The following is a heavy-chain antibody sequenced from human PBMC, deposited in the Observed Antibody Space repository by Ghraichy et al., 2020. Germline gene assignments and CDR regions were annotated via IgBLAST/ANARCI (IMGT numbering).Heavy chain of an antibody. CDR1: GFTFSSYW. D-gene: IGHD6-6*01. CDR2: INQDGSEK. CDR3: ARGVAALGWYFDL. V-gene: IGHV3-7*03. J-gene: IGHJ2*01. Sequence: GGSLRLSCAASGFTFSSYWMSWVRQAPGKGLEWVANINQDGSEKYYVDSVKGRFTISRDNAKNSLYLQMNSLRAEDTAVYYCARGVAALGWYFDLWGRGTLVTVSS.